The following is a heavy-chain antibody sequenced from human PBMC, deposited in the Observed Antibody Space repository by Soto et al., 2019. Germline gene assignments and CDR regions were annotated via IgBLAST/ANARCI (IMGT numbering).Heavy chain of an antibody. V-gene: IGHV1-69*12. D-gene: IGHD2-15*01. J-gene: IGHJ6*02. CDR3: ASWLKGPDIGNYYYGMDV. CDR1: GGAFSDYA. CDR2: IMPIFRAP. Sequence: QVQLVQSGAEVKKPGSSVKVSCKASGGAFSDYAFSWVRQAPGQGLEWLGGIMPIFRAPDYAQKFQGRVTITGDEVTRTAYMEMNSLRSEDTAVYYCASWLKGPDIGNYYYGMDVWGQGTTVTVS.